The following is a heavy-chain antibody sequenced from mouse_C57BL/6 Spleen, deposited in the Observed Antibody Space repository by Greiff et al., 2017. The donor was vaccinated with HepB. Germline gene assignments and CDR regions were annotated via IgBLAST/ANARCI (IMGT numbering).Heavy chain of an antibody. CDR1: GYTFTDYN. D-gene: IGHD2-3*01. CDR3: ARGDGYYSEGNYFDY. V-gene: IGHV1-18*01. CDR2: INPNNGGT. J-gene: IGHJ2*01. Sequence: EVQLQQSGPELVKPGASVKISCKASGYTFTDYNMDWVKQSHGKSLEWIGDINPNNGGTNYNQKFKGKATLTVDKSSSTAYMELRSLTSEDTAVYYCARGDGYYSEGNYFDYWGQGTTLTVSS.